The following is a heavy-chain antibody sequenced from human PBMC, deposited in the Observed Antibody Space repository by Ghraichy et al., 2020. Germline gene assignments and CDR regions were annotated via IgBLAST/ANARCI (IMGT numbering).Heavy chain of an antibody. CDR1: GFTFSSFS. Sequence: GGSLRLSCAASGFTFSSFSMNWVRQAPGKGLEWVSYISSSSSTIHYAHSVKGRFTISRDNAKKSLYLQMNSLRAEDTAVYYCARDPSDDIWNGYYSNYFYYGMDVWGQGTTVTVSS. V-gene: IGHV3-48*04. CDR2: ISSSSSTI. J-gene: IGHJ6*02. CDR3: ARDPSDDIWNGYYSNYFYYGMDV. D-gene: IGHD3-3*01.